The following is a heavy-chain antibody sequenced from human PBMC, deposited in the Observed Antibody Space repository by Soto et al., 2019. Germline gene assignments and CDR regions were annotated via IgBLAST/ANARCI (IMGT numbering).Heavy chain of an antibody. J-gene: IGHJ4*02. CDR2: IYYSGST. Sequence: SETLSLTCTVSGGSISSYYWSWIRQPPGKGLEWIGYIYYSGSTNYNPSLKSRVTISVDTSKNQLSLKLSSVTAADTAVYYCARGTYYYDSSGYYPIDYWGQGTLVTVS. CDR1: GGSISSYY. CDR3: ARGTYYYDSSGYYPIDY. D-gene: IGHD3-22*01. V-gene: IGHV4-59*01.